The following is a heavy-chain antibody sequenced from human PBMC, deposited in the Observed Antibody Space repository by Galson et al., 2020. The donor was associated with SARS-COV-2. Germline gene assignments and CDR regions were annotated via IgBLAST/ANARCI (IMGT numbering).Heavy chain of an antibody. Sequence: SVKVSCKASGGTFSSYAINWVRQAPGQGLEWMGRIIPMVGITNHAQKFQGRVTITADKSTSTAYMDLSSLRSEDTAVYYCARDGRDSGWDEYFQHWGQGTLVTVSS. D-gene: IGHD6-19*01. J-gene: IGHJ1*01. CDR3: ARDGRDSGWDEYFQH. V-gene: IGHV1-69*04. CDR1: GGTFSSYA. CDR2: IIPMVGIT.